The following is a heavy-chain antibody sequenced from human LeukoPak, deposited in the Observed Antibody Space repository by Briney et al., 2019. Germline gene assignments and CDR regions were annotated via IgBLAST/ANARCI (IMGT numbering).Heavy chain of an antibody. CDR1: GGSVSSGSYY. CDR2: IYYSGST. CDR3: AREVTIFGVVLDRFDP. V-gene: IGHV4-61*01. D-gene: IGHD3-3*01. Sequence: SETLSLTCTVSGGSVSSGSYYWSWIRQPPGTGLEWIGYIYYSGSTNYNPSLKSRVTISVDTSKNQFSLKLSSVTAADTAVYYCAREVTIFGVVLDRFDPWGQGTLVTASS. J-gene: IGHJ5*02.